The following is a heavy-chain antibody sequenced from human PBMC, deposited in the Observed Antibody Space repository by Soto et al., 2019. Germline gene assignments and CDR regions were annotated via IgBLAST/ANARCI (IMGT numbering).Heavy chain of an antibody. D-gene: IGHD6-19*01. CDR3: AKDKGSSGWYGFDY. Sequence: PGGSLRLSCAASGFTFDDYAMHWVRQAPGKGLEWVSGISWNSGSIGYADSAKGRFTISRDNAKNSLYLQMNSLRAEDTALYYSAKDKGSSGWYGFDYWGQGTLVTVSS. CDR2: ISWNSGSI. J-gene: IGHJ4*02. CDR1: GFTFDDYA. V-gene: IGHV3-9*01.